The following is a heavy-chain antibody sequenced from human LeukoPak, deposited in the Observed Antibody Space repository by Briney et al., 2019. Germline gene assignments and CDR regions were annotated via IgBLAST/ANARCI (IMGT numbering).Heavy chain of an antibody. CDR1: GYTFTGHY. CDR3: ARALRYDDSSGYYAY. J-gene: IGHJ4*01. V-gene: IGHV1-2*02. D-gene: IGHD3-22*01. CDR2: INPKSGVT. Sequence: GASVKVSCKASGYTFTGHYMHWVRRGPGQGPEWMGWINPKSGVTNYAQTFQGRVTMTRDTSISIVYMELSRLTLDDTAVYYCARALRYDDSSGYYAYWGQGTLVTVSS.